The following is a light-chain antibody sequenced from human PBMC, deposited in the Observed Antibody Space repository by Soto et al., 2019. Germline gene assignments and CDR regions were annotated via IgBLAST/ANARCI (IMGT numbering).Light chain of an antibody. CDR1: QTVRNNY. CDR2: DAS. CDR3: QQYGSSPPIT. V-gene: IGKV3-20*01. Sequence: EFVLTQSPGTLCLSPGERATLSCRASQTVRNNYLAWYQQKPGQAPRLLVYDASSRATGGPDRFSGGGSGTDFTLTISRLEPEDFATYYCQQYGSSPPITFGQGTRLEIK. J-gene: IGKJ5*01.